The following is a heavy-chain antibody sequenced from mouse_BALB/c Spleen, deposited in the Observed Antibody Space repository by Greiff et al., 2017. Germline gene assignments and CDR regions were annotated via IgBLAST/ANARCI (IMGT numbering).Heavy chain of an antibody. CDR1: GYTFTSYW. CDR3: AYGNFYAMDY. J-gene: IGHJ4*01. D-gene: IGHD2-1*01. CDR2: INPSTGYT. Sequence: QVQLQQSGAELAKPGASVKMSCKASGYTFTSYWMHWVKQRPGQGLEWIGYINPSTGYTEYNQKFKDKATLTADKSSSTAYMQLSSLTSEDSAVYYCAYGNFYAMDYWGQGTSVTVSS. V-gene: IGHV1-7*01.